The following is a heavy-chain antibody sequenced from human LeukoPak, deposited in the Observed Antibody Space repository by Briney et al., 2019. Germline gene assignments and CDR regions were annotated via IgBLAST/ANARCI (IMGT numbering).Heavy chain of an antibody. J-gene: IGHJ3*02. D-gene: IGHD3-22*01. V-gene: IGHV3-7*01. CDR2: IKQDGSEK. CDR1: GFTFSSYW. CDR3: ARQYYYDSSGYSFNAFDI. Sequence: GGSLRLSCAASGFTFSSYWMSWVRQAPGKGLEWVANIKQDGSEKYYVDSVKGRFTISRDNAKNSLYLQMNSLIAEDTAVYYCARQYYYDSSGYSFNAFDIWGQGTMVTVSS.